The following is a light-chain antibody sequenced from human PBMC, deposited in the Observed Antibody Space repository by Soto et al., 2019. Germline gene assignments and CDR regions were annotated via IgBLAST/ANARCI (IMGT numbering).Light chain of an antibody. J-gene: IGLJ2*01. CDR3: TSYAGSNIPV. CDR2: EVI. CDR1: SSDVGGYNY. Sequence: QSVLTQPPSASGSPGQSVTISCTGTSSDVGGYNYVSWYQQHPGKAPKVMIYEVIKRPSGVPDRYSGSRSGNTASLTVSGLQAEDEADYYCTSYAGSNIPVFGGGTQLTVL. V-gene: IGLV2-8*01.